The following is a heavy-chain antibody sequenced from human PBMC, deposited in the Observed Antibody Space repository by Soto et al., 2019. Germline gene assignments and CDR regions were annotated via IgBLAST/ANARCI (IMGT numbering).Heavy chain of an antibody. CDR1: GGAISSGESY. CDR3: ARGFAAIKSIYYYYYMDV. Sequence: SETLSLTCXVSGGAISSGESYWSWIRQHPGKGLEWIGYINHSGSTNYNPSLKSRVTISVDTSKNQFSLKLSSVTAADTAVYYCARGFAAIKSIYYYYYMDVWGKGTTVTVSS. V-gene: IGHV4-31*03. CDR2: INHSGST. J-gene: IGHJ6*03. D-gene: IGHD2-2*01.